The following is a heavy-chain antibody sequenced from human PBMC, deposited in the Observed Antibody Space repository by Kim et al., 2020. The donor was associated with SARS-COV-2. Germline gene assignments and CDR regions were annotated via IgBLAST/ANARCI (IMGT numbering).Heavy chain of an antibody. CDR1: GGSISSGGYY. D-gene: IGHD3-10*01. Sequence: SETLSLICTVSGGSISSGGYYWSWIRQHPGKGLEWIGYIYYSGSTYYNPSLKSRVTISVDTSKNQFSLKLSSVTAADTAVYYCVVYGSGSNYYFDYWGQGALVTV. V-gene: IGHV4-31*03. CDR2: IYYSGST. J-gene: IGHJ4*02. CDR3: VVYGSGSNYYFDY.